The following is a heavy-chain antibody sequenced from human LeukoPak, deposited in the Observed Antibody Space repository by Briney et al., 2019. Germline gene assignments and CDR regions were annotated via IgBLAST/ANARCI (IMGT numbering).Heavy chain of an antibody. V-gene: IGHV4-39*07. CDR2: IYYSGST. J-gene: IGHJ6*03. Sequence: SETLSLICSVSGGSISSSSYYWGWIRQPPGRGLEWIGSIYYSGSTYYNPSLKSRVTISVDTSKNQFSLKLSSVTAADTAVYYCARGSPSGYMDVWGKGTTVTVSS. CDR1: GGSISSSSYY. CDR3: ARGSPSGYMDV. D-gene: IGHD3-10*01.